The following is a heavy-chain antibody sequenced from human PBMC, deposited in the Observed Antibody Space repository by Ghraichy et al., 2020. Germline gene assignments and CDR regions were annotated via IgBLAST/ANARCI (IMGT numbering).Heavy chain of an antibody. CDR1: GFTFSSYA. CDR3: ARASRELLWFGELFRNYYYGMDV. D-gene: IGHD3-10*01. V-gene: IGHV3-30*04. CDR2: ISYDGSNK. Sequence: GGSLRLSCAASGFTFSSYAMHWVRQAPGKGLEWVAVISYDGSNKYYADSVKGRFTISRDNSKNTLYLQMNSLRAEDTAVYYCARASRELLWFGELFRNYYYGMDVWGQGTTVTVSS. J-gene: IGHJ6*02.